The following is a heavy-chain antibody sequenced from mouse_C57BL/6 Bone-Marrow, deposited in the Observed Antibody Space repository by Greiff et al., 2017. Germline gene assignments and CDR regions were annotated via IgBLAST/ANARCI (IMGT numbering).Heavy chain of an antibody. CDR2: INPYNGGT. V-gene: IGHV1-19*01. D-gene: IGHD2-3*01. J-gene: IGHJ1*03. CDR1: GYTFTDYY. Sequence: EVQLQQSGPVLVKPGASVKMSCKASGYTFTDYYMNWVKQSHGKSLEWIGVINPYNGGTSYNQKFKGKATLTVDKSSSTAYMELNSLTSEDSAVYYCARSRGWLLRYFDVWGTGTTVTVSS. CDR3: ARSRGWLLRYFDV.